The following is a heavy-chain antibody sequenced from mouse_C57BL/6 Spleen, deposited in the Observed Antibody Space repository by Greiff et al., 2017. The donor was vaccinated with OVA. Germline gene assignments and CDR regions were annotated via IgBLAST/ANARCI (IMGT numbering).Heavy chain of an antibody. Sequence: QVQLQQSGAELVKPGASVKISCKASGYAFSSYWMNWVQQRPGKGLEWIGQIYPGDGDTNYKGKFKGQATMTADKSSSTAYMQLSSLTSEDSAGYFCARGGDDRAWFAYWGQGTLVTVSA. D-gene: IGHD2-12*01. V-gene: IGHV1-80*01. CDR1: GYAFSSYW. J-gene: IGHJ3*01. CDR2: IYPGDGDT. CDR3: ARGGDDRAWFAY.